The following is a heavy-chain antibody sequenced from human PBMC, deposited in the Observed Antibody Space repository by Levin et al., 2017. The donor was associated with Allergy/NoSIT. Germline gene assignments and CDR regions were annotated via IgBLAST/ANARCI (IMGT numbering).Heavy chain of an antibody. V-gene: IGHV4-59*08. D-gene: IGHD1-1*01. J-gene: IGHJ2*01. Sequence: SSETLSLTCTVSGGFLSSYYWSWIRQPPGKGLEWIGYIYYIGNADYNPSLKSRVTISVDTSKNQFSLKMNSVTAADTAVYYCARPHTTGTRNWYFDLWGRGTLVTVSS. CDR1: GGFLSSYY. CDR3: ARPHTTGTRNWYFDL. CDR2: IYYIGNA.